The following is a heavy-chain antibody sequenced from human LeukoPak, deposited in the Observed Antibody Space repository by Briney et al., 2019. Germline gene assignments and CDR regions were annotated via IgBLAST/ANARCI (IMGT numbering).Heavy chain of an antibody. D-gene: IGHD3-9*01. Sequence: GGSLRLSCAASGFTFSNYGMNWVRQAPGKGLEWVSAINAGGGSTYYADSVKGRFTISRDNAKNTLYLQMNSLRAEDTAVYYCARGADSGYSSDNWGQGTLITVSS. J-gene: IGHJ4*02. CDR3: ARGADSGYSSDN. V-gene: IGHV3-23*01. CDR2: INAGGGST. CDR1: GFTFSNYG.